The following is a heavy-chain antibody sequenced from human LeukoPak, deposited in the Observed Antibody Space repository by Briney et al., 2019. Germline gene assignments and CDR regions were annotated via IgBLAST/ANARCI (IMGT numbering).Heavy chain of an antibody. V-gene: IGHV4-59*11. J-gene: IGHJ4*02. CDR1: GGSISSHF. D-gene: IGHD6-19*01. CDR2: IYDSGST. CDR3: GRGYRPPSSGFDC. Sequence: SETLSLTCTVSGGSISSHFWSWIRQPPGKGLEWIGYIYDSGSTNYNPSLKSRVTISLDTSKTQFSLKLSSVTAADTAVYYCGRGYRPPSSGFDCWGQGTLVTVSS.